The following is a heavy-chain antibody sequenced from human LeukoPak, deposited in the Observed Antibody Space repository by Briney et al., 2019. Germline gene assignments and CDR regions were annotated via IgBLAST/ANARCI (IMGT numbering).Heavy chain of an antibody. V-gene: IGHV4-59*12. J-gene: IGHJ4*02. CDR2: IYYSGST. D-gene: IGHD1-1*01. CDR3: ARVNDGWAFDY. Sequence: SETLSLACTVSGGSISSYYWSWIRQPPGKGLEWIGYIYYSGSTNYNPSLKSRVTISVDTSKNQFSLKLSSVTAADTAVYYCARVNDGWAFDYWGQGTLVTVSS. CDR1: GGSISSYY.